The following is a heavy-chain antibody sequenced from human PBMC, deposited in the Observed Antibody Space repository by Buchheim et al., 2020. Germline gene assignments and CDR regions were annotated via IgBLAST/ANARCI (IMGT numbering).Heavy chain of an antibody. D-gene: IGHD2-2*01. J-gene: IGHJ4*02. CDR1: GYSFNSYW. Sequence: EVQLLQSGPEVKKTGESLKISCKGSGYSFNSYWIGWVRQMPGKGLEWMAIIYPGDFETRYTPSFQGQITVPVDRSIKTAYLQWSSLKASDTAMYYCARLGGGTSSYFDYWGQGTL. CDR3: ARLGGGTSSYFDY. CDR2: IYPGDFET. V-gene: IGHV5-51*01.